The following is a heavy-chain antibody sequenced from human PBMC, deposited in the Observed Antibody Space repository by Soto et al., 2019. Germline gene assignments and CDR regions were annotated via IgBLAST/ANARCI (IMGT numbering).Heavy chain of an antibody. V-gene: IGHV4-31*03. CDR3: ASSSTVTTRTIDY. J-gene: IGHJ4*02. Sequence: SETLSLTCTVSGGSISSGGYYWSWIRQHPGKGLEWIGYIYYSGSTYYNPSLKSRVTISVDTSKNQFSLKLSSVTAADTAVYYCASSSTVTTRTIDYWGQGTLVTVSS. CDR2: IYYSGST. D-gene: IGHD4-17*01. CDR1: GGSISSGGYY.